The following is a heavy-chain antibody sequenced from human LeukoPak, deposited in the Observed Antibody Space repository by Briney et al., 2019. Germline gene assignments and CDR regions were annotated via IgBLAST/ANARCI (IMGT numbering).Heavy chain of an antibody. V-gene: IGHV4-34*01. Sequence: SETLSLTCAVYGGSFSDYYWSWIRQPPGKGLEWIGEINHSGSTNYNPSLKSRVTISVDTSKNQFSLKLSSVTAADTAVYYCARPRYSSGWSIFDYWGQGTLVTVSS. CDR3: ARPRYSSGWSIFDY. CDR1: GGSFSDYY. CDR2: INHSGST. D-gene: IGHD6-19*01. J-gene: IGHJ4*02.